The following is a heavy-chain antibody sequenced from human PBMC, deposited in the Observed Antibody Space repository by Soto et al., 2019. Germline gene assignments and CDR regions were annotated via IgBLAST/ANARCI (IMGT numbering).Heavy chain of an antibody. CDR2: INPATGAA. CDR3: ARGGGVGVAGSAAFDM. V-gene: IGHV1-2*02. CDR1: GYPVTAYY. Sequence: QLHLVQSGAVVKKPGASVTVSCSASGYPVTAYYMHWVRQAPGRGLEWMGGINPATGAAKYTQTFRGRVTMTRDTSTSTVFRELGGLPSEDTAVFSCARGGGVGVAGSAAFDMWGQGTLVTVSS. J-gene: IGHJ3*02. D-gene: IGHD3-3*01.